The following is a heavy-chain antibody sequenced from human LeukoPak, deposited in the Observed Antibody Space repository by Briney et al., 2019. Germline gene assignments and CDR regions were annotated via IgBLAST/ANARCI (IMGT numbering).Heavy chain of an antibody. J-gene: IGHJ5*02. D-gene: IGHD6-13*01. CDR1: GASLSLYY. CDR3: ARQYSSSWYGCFDP. Sequence: SETLSLTCTVSGASLSLYYWSWIRQPAGKGLEWIGRIYTSGSTNYNPSLKSRVTISVDTSKNQFSLKLSSVTAADTAVYYCARQYSSSWYGCFDPWGQGTLVTVSS. V-gene: IGHV4-4*07. CDR2: IYTSGST.